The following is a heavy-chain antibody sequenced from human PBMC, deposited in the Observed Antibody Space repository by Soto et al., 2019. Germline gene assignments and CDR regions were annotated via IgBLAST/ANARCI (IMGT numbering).Heavy chain of an antibody. CDR1: GFTFSRFG. Sequence: QVQLVESGGGVVQPGRSLRLSCEASGFTFSRFGMHWVRQAPGKGLAWVAFIWHDGRRDHYAESVKGRFIISRDNPKDTLYLQMNSLTAVDTAVYYCARDRYSSDWSQEIDFWGQGTLVTVSS. CDR2: IWHDGRRD. D-gene: IGHD4-4*01. J-gene: IGHJ4*02. CDR3: ARDRYSSDWSQEIDF. V-gene: IGHV3-33*01.